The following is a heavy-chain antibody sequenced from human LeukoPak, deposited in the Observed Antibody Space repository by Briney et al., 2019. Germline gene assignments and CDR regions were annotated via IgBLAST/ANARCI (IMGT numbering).Heavy chain of an antibody. Sequence: GGSLRLSCAASGFTFSSYWMHWVRQAPGKGLVWVSRINSDGSSTSYADSVKGRFTVSRDNAKNTLYLQMNSLRAEDTAVYYCARATGSYYSLGYWGQGTLVTISS. D-gene: IGHD1-26*01. V-gene: IGHV3-74*01. CDR3: ARATGSYYSLGY. J-gene: IGHJ4*02. CDR2: INSDGSST. CDR1: GFTFSSYW.